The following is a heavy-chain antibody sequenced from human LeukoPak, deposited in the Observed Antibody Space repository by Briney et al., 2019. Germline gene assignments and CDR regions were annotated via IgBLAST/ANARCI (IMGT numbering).Heavy chain of an antibody. J-gene: IGHJ4*02. CDR1: GFTFSSYS. V-gene: IGHV3-21*01. Sequence: GGSLRLSCAASGFTFSSYSMNWVRQAPGKGLEWVSSISSSSSYIYYADSVKGRFTISRDNAKNSLYLQMNGLRAEDTAVYYCARSLMAGSSTSCYDYWGQGTLVTVSS. CDR2: ISSSSSYI. D-gene: IGHD2-2*01. CDR3: ARSLMAGSSTSCYDY.